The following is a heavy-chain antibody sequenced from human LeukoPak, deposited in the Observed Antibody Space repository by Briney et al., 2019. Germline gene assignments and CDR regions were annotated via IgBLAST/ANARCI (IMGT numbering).Heavy chain of an antibody. CDR3: AKDQSAAIAAAEDY. D-gene: IGHD6-13*01. CDR2: ISCSGGST. V-gene: IGHV3-23*01. Sequence: GGSLRLSCAASGFTFSGYAMTWVRQAPGKGLEWVSAISCSGGSTYYADSVKGRFTISRDNSKNTLYLQMNSLRAEDTAVYYCAKDQSAAIAAAEDYWGQGTLVTVSS. J-gene: IGHJ4*02. CDR1: GFTFSGYA.